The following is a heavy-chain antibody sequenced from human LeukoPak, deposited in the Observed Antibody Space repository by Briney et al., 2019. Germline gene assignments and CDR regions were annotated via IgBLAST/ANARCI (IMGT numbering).Heavy chain of an antibody. CDR2: IHYSAST. V-gene: IGHV4-39*01. D-gene: IGHD6-13*01. J-gene: IGHJ3*01. CDR3: ARPMPNSRWSGYSFDL. CDR1: GGSISSSTYL. Sequence: PSETLSLTCTVSGGSISSSTYLWGWIRQPPGKGLEWIGTIHYSASTYYNPSLNSRVTIALDKSKNQFSLKLTSVTAADTAVYYCARPMPNSRWSGYSFDLWGQGTMVTVSS.